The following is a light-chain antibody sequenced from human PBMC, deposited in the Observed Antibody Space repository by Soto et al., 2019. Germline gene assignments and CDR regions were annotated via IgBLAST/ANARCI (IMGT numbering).Light chain of an antibody. Sequence: QSVLTQPPSASGAPGQRVTISCTGSSSNIGAGYDVRWYQQLPGTAPKLLIYGNSNRPSGVPDRFSGSKSGTSASLAITGLQAEDEADYYCQSYDSSLSGWVFGTGTKVTVL. CDR2: GNS. V-gene: IGLV1-40*01. CDR1: SSNIGAGYD. J-gene: IGLJ1*01. CDR3: QSYDSSLSGWV.